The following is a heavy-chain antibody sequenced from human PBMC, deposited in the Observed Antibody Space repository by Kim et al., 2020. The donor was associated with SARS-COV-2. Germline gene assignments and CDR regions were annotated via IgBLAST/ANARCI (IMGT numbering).Heavy chain of an antibody. CDR1: GGSFSGYY. D-gene: IGHD6-13*01. V-gene: IGHV4-34*01. J-gene: IGHJ4*02. CDR2: INHSGST. Sequence: SETLSLTCAVYGGSFSGYYWSWIRQPPGKGLEWIGEINHSGSTNYNPSLKSRVTISVDTSKNQFSLKLSSVTAADTAVYYCARMAAALHDYWGQGTLVTVSS. CDR3: ARMAAALHDY.